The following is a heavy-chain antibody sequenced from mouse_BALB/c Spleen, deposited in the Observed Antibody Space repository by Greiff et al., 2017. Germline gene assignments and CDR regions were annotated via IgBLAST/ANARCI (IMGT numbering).Heavy chain of an antibody. CDR1: GYTFSSYW. J-gene: IGHJ3*01. V-gene: IGHV1-9*01. CDR2: ILPGSGST. D-gene: IGHD1-1*01. CDR3: ARRNPYGSSSVGFAY. Sequence: QVQLQQSGAELMKPGASVKISCKATGYTFSSYWIEWVKQRPGHGLEWIGEILPGSGSTNYNEKFKGKATFTADTSSNTAYMQLSSLTSEDSAVYYCARRNPYGSSSVGFAYWSQGTLVTVSA.